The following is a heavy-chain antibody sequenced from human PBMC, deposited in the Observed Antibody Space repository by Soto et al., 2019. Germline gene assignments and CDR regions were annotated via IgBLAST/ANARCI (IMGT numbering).Heavy chain of an antibody. CDR2: INAGNGNT. V-gene: IGHV1-3*01. J-gene: IGHJ4*02. D-gene: IGHD2-21*02. CDR3: ATNPELGGDFYFDY. Sequence: ASVKVSCKASGYTFTSYAMHWVRQAPGQRLEWMGWINAGNGNTKYSQKFQGRVTITRDTSASTAYMELSSLRSEDTAVYYCATNPELGGDFYFDYWGQGTLVTVSS. CDR1: GYTFTSYA.